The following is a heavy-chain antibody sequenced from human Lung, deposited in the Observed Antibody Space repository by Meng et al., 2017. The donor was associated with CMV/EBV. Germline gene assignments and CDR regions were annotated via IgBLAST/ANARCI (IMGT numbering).Heavy chain of an antibody. J-gene: IGHJ4*02. V-gene: IGHV3-30*04. CDR2: ISNDGKRK. CDR3: ARDFAWNFDY. CDR1: GFSFSTSA. Sequence: GRSLRLXCVVSGFSFSTSAMHWVRQAPGKGLEWVAVISNDGKRKYYTDSVEGRFTISRDNSKNTLYLQMDSLRADDRATYYCARDFAWNFDYWGQGTLVTVSS.